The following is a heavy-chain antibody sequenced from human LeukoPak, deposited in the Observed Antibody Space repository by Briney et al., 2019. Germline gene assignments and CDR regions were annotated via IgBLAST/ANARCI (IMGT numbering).Heavy chain of an antibody. CDR1: GGSISTFY. V-gene: IGHV4-59*08. J-gene: IGHJ3*02. Sequence: SETLSLTYTISGGSISTFYWSWLRQPPGKGLEWIAYIFHTGNSNYNPSLKGRVTISVDTSKNQFSLKVNSVTAADTAMYYCARHPFSDGFDIWGQGTMVTVSS. CDR2: IFHTGNS. CDR3: ARHPFSDGFDI.